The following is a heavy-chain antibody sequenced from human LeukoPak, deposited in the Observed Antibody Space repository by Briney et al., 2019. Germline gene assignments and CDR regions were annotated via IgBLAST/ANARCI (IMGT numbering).Heavy chain of an antibody. CDR3: ARMGFGGDYFDY. CDR1: GFSLSTSGMC. Sequence: RMSGPALAKPTQTLTLTCTFSGFSLSTSGMCVSWIRQLPGKALEWLARIDWDDDKYYSTSLKTRLTISKDTSKNQVVLTMTNMDPVDTATYYCARMGFGGDYFDYWGQGTLVTVSS. J-gene: IGHJ4*02. D-gene: IGHD3-3*01. CDR2: IDWDDDK. V-gene: IGHV2-70*11.